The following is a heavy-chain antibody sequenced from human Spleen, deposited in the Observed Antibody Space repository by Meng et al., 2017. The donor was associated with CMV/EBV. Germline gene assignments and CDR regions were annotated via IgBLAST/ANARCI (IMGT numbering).Heavy chain of an antibody. D-gene: IGHD1-1*01. J-gene: IGHJ4*02. CDR1: GGTFSNDG. CDR3: AREGVVGTTIYFDY. CDR2: IIPIFGTA. V-gene: IGHV1-69*05. Sequence: AAGGTFSNDGVNWVRQAPGQGLEWMGGIIPIFGTANYAQKFQGRVTITTDESTTTAYMELSSLRSDDTAVYYCAREGVVGTTIYFDYWGQGTLVTVSS.